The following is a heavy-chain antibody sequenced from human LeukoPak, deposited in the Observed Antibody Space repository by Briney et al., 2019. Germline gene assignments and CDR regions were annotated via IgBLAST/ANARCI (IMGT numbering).Heavy chain of an antibody. D-gene: IGHD2-2*01. V-gene: IGHV3-49*03. J-gene: IGHJ4*02. CDR3: TTVLVVVPADLYYFDY. CDR2: IRSKSYGGAT. CDR1: GFTFGDYA. Sequence: HTGGSLRLSCTASGFTFGDYAMTWFRQAPGKGLEWVACIRSKSYGGATEYAASVEGRFTISRDDSKSIAYLQMNSLKTEDTAVYYCTTVLVVVPADLYYFDYWGQGTLVTVSS.